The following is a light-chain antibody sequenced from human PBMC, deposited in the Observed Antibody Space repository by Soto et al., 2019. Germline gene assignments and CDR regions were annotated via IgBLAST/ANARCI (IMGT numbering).Light chain of an antibody. CDR2: AAS. CDR1: QTIGIS. Sequence: DIQMPQSPSSLSASIGDRVTITCRPSQTIGISLNWYQQKPGKPPKLLIYAASSLQSEVPSRFSGSGSGTDFTLTITSLQPEDFTTYYCQQSYGTPITFGQGTRLETK. J-gene: IGKJ5*01. CDR3: QQSYGTPIT. V-gene: IGKV1-39*01.